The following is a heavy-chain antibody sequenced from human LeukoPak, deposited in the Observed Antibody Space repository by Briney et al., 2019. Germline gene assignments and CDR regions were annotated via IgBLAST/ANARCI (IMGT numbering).Heavy chain of an antibody. V-gene: IGHV4-38-2*02. CDR2: IYHSGST. CDR3: ARGLYGDY. CDR1: GYSISSGYY. Sequence: PSETLSLTCTVSGYSISSGYYWGWIRQPPGKGVEWIGSIYHSGSTYYNPSLKSRVTISVDTSKKQFSLKLSSVTAADTAVYYCARGLYGDYWGQGTLVTVSS. D-gene: IGHD2-2*02. J-gene: IGHJ4*02.